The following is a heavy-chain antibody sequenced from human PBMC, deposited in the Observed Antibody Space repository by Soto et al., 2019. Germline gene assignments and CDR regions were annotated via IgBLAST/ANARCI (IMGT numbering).Heavy chain of an antibody. J-gene: IGHJ5*02. CDR3: ARDPSYCSSTSCYIWFDP. CDR1: GFTFSDYY. CDR2: ISSSGSTI. Sequence: GGSLRLSCAASGFTFSDYYMSWIRQAPGKGLEWVSYISSSGSTIYYADSVKGRFTISRDNAKNSLYLQMNSLRAEDTAVYYCARDPSYCSSTSCYIWFDPWGQGTLVTVSS. V-gene: IGHV3-11*01. D-gene: IGHD2-2*02.